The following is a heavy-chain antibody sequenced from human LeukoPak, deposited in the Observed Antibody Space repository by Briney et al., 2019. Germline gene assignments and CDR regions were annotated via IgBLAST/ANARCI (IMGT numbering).Heavy chain of an antibody. J-gene: IGHJ4*02. V-gene: IGHV4-30-2*01. CDR2: IYHSGST. CDR1: GGSISSGGYY. Sequence: RASQTLSLTCTVSGGSISSGGYYWSWIRQPPGKGLEWIGYIYHSGSTYYNPSLKSRVTISVDTSKNQFSLKLSSVTAADTAVYYCAREGITGTEPFDYWGQGTLVTVSS. D-gene: IGHD1-20*01. CDR3: AREGITGTEPFDY.